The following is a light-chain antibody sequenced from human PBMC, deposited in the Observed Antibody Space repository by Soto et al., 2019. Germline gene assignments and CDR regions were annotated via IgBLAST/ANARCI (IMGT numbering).Light chain of an antibody. Sequence: EIVLTQSPATLSLSPGERATLSCRASQSVSSYLAWYQQKPGQAPRLLIYDASNRATGIPPRFSGSGSGTDFSLTIISLEPEDVSVYYCQQRSNWPPWTFGQGTKVEIK. J-gene: IGKJ1*01. CDR1: QSVSSY. CDR3: QQRSNWPPWT. CDR2: DAS. V-gene: IGKV3-11*01.